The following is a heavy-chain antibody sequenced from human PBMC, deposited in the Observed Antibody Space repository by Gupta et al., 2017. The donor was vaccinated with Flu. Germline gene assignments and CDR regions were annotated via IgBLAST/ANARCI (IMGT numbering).Heavy chain of an antibody. D-gene: IGHD2-2*01. CDR1: GFTFRSNG. V-gene: IGHV3-33*01. CDR3: ARWNLGHCSRTGCHGDALDV. CDR2: IWYDGSKQ. Sequence: QVQLVESGGGVVQAGRSLRLSCVASGFTFRSNGMHWVRQGPGKGLEWVAIIWYDGSKQNYADSVKGRFTISRDNSKNTLYLQMNSLRAEDTAVYYCARWNLGHCSRTGCHGDALDVWGQGTLVTVST. J-gene: IGHJ3*01.